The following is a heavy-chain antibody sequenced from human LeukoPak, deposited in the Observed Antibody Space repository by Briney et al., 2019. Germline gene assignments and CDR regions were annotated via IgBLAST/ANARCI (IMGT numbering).Heavy chain of an antibody. CDR3: AREAMVRGVTV. CDR1: GGSINSSSYY. J-gene: IGHJ4*02. V-gene: IGHV4-39*07. CDR2: IYYSGST. Sequence: SESLSLTCTVSGGSINSSSYYWGWIRQPPGKGLEWIGSIYYSGSTYYNPSLKSRVTISVDTSKDQFSLKLSSVTAADTAVYYCAREAMVRGVTVWGQGTLVTVSS. D-gene: IGHD3-10*01.